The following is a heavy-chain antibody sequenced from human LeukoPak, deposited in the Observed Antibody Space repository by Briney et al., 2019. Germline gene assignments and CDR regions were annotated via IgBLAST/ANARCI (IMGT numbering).Heavy chain of an antibody. CDR2: ISYDGSNK. V-gene: IGHV3-30*03. D-gene: IGHD2-2*01. J-gene: IGHJ3*02. Sequence: GGSLRLSCAASGFTFSSYWMSWVRQAPGKGLEWVAVISYDGSNKYYADSVKGRFTISRDNSKNTLYLQMNSLRAEDTAVYYCARVSGGGPAAPFDIWGQGTMVTVSS. CDR3: ARVSGGGPAAPFDI. CDR1: GFTFSSYW.